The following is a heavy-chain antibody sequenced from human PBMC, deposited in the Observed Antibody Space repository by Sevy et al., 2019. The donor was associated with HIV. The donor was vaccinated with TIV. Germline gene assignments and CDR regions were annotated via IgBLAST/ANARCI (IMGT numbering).Heavy chain of an antibody. D-gene: IGHD3-10*01. J-gene: IGHJ4*02. CDR2: ISYDGGNK. CDR1: GFTFSNYA. V-gene: IGHV3-30*01. Sequence: GGSLRLSCAASGFTFSNYAMHWVRQAPGKGLEWVAVISYDGGNKYYADSVKGRFTISRDNSKSTLYLQMNSLRAEDTAGYYCASGSDLLWFGESFGYLGQGSLVTVSS. CDR3: ASGSDLLWFGESFGY.